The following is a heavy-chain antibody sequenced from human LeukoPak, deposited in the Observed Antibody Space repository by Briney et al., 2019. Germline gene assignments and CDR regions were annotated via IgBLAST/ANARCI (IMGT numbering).Heavy chain of an antibody. CDR2: IYYSGST. CDR1: GGSVSSGSYY. Sequence: ASETLSLTCTVSGGSVSSGSYYWSWIRQPPGKGLKWIGYIYYSGSTNYNPSLKSRVTISVDTSKNQFSLKLSSVTAADTAVYYCARGYLGYCSSTSCSLIDGMDVWGQGTTVTVSS. V-gene: IGHV4-61*01. D-gene: IGHD2-2*01. CDR3: ARGYLGYCSSTSCSLIDGMDV. J-gene: IGHJ6*02.